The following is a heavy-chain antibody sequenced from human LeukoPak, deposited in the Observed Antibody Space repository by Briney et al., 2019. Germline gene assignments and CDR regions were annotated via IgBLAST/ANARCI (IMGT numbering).Heavy chain of an antibody. Sequence: GASVKVSCKASGGTFSSYAISWVRQAPGQGLEWMGGIIPIFGTANYAQKFQGRVTITADESTSTAYMELSSLRSEDTAVYYCARDGEAMWSFLPGGGNDIWGQGTMVTVSS. V-gene: IGHV1-69*13. D-gene: IGHD3-16*01. CDR2: IIPIFGTA. CDR3: ARDGEAMWSFLPGGGNDI. CDR1: GGTFSSYA. J-gene: IGHJ3*02.